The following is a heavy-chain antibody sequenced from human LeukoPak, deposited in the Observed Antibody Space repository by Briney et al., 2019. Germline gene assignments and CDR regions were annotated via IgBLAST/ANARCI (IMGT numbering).Heavy chain of an antibody. Sequence: GGSLRLSCAASGFTFSSYAMSWVRQAPGKGLEWVSAISGSGGSTYYADSVKGRFTITRDNSKNTLYLQMNSLRAEDTAVYYCAKVAIPAAILKNWFDPWGQGTLVTVSS. J-gene: IGHJ5*02. V-gene: IGHV3-23*01. CDR3: AKVAIPAAILKNWFDP. D-gene: IGHD2-2*01. CDR2: ISGSGGST. CDR1: GFTFSSYA.